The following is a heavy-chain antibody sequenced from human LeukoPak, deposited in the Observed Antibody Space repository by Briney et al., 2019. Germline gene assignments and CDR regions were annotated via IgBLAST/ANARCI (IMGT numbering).Heavy chain of an antibody. J-gene: IGHJ1*01. CDR2: IKSDGST. CDR1: GFTFSNYW. Sequence: PGGSLRLSCAASGFTFSNYWMHWVRQAPGKGLVWVSRIKSDGSTNYADSVKGRFTTSGDNAKNTASLQMNSLRPEDTGVYYCARAPSEIGGYYPEYFRHWGQGTLVTVSS. CDR3: ARAPSEIGGYYPEYFRH. D-gene: IGHD3-22*01. V-gene: IGHV3-74*01.